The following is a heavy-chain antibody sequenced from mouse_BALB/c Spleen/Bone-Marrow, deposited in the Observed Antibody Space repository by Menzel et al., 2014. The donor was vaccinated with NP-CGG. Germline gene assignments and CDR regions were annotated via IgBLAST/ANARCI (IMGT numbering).Heavy chain of an antibody. J-gene: IGHJ2*01. Sequence: EVKLMESGGGLVQPGGSRKLSCAASGFTFSSFGMHWVRQAPERGLEWVAYISSGSSTIFYADTVKGRFTVSRDNPKNTLFLKMTSQRAEDTAMYDCTRVGNWDDFDYWGQGTTLTGSS. V-gene: IGHV5-17*02. D-gene: IGHD4-1*01. CDR2: ISSGSSTI. CDR3: TRVGNWDDFDY. CDR1: GFTFSSFG.